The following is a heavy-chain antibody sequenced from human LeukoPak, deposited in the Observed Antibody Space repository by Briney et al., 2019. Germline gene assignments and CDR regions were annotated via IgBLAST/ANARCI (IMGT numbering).Heavy chain of an antibody. CDR3: ARQRLEMVRGNAWSDP. J-gene: IGHJ5*02. CDR1: GGSISSSSYY. Sequence: PSETLSLTCTVSGGSISSSSYYWGWIRQPPGKGLEWIGSIYHSGSTYYNPSLKSRVTISVDTSKNQFSLKLSSVTAADTAVYYCARQRLEMVRGNAWSDPWGQGTLVTVSS. D-gene: IGHD3-10*01. CDR2: IYHSGST. V-gene: IGHV4-39*01.